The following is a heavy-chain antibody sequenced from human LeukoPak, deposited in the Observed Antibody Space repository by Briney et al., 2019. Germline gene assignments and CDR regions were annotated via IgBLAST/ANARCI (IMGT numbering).Heavy chain of an antibody. CDR2: ISANNNNT. J-gene: IGHJ4*02. CDR3: ARALYHTFDY. V-gene: IGHV1-18*01. CDR1: GYSFTTYG. Sequence: WASVTVSCKASGYSFTTYGISWVRQAPGQGLEWMGWISANNNNTDNVQKLQSRVTITTDTSPSHAYMELGSLRCHGTALYYFARALYHTFDYWGQGTLVTVSS. D-gene: IGHD2-2*01.